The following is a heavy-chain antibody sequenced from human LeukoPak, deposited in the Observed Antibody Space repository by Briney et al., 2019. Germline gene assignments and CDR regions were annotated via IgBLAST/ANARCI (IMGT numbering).Heavy chain of an antibody. V-gene: IGHV3-21*01. D-gene: IGHD6-6*01. Sequence: GGSLRLSCAASGFTFSDYRMNWVRQAPGKGLEWVSSISGSSSDIYYADSVKGRFTISRDNTKNSVYLQMNSLRAEDTAVYYCARDDPSMIAALHYWGQGTLVTVSS. CDR3: ARDDPSMIAALHY. CDR2: ISGSSSDI. J-gene: IGHJ4*02. CDR1: GFTFSDYR.